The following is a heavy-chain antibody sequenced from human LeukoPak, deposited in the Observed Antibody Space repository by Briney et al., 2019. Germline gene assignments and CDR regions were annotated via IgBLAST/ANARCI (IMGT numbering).Heavy chain of an antibody. V-gene: IGHV3-23*01. Sequence: GGSLTLSCAASGFTFSSYAMSWVRQAPGKGLEWVPAISGSGGSTYYADSVKGRFTISRDNSKNTLYLQMNSLRAEDTAVYYCGALPYNILTGYFDYWGQGTLVTVSS. CDR1: GFTFSSYA. D-gene: IGHD3-9*01. J-gene: IGHJ4*02. CDR3: GALPYNILTGYFDY. CDR2: ISGSGGST.